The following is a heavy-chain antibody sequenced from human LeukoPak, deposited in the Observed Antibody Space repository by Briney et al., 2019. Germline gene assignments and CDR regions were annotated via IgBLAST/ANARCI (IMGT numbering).Heavy chain of an antibody. J-gene: IGHJ4*02. V-gene: IGHV3-30*04. CDR3: ARGRCSSTSCLFDS. Sequence: PGRSLRLSCAAAGFTFSSYAMHWVRQAPGKGLEWVTVISYDGINGYYADSVKGRFTISRDNSKNTLFLQISSLRAEDTAVYYCARGRCSSTSCLFDSWGQGTLVTVSS. CDR1: GFTFSSYA. CDR2: ISYDGING. D-gene: IGHD2-2*01.